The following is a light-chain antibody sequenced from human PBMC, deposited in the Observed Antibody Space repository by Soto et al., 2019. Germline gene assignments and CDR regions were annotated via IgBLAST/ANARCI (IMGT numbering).Light chain of an antibody. CDR2: AAS. J-gene: IGKJ2*01. CDR1: QSISTY. Sequence: DVPLTKSPSSLSASVGDRVTIACRASQSISTYLNWYQQKPGKAPKFLMYAASILQSGVPSRFSGGGSGTDFTLTISNLQPEDFATYYCQQTYGAPAIFGQGTKLEIK. CDR3: QQTYGAPAI. V-gene: IGKV1-39*01.